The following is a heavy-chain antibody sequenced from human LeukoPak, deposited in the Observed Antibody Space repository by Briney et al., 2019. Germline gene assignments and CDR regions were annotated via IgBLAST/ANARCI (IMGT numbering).Heavy chain of an antibody. J-gene: IGHJ6*02. Sequence: SETLSLTCAVYGGSFSGYYWSWIRQPPGKGLEWIGEINHSGSTNYNPSLKSRVTISVDTCKNQFSLKLSSVTAADTAVYYCARGLGFRYSYYYYGMDVWGQGTTVTVSS. CDR3: ARGLGFRYSYYYYGMDV. V-gene: IGHV4-34*01. D-gene: IGHD4-11*01. CDR2: INHSGST. CDR1: GGSFSGYY.